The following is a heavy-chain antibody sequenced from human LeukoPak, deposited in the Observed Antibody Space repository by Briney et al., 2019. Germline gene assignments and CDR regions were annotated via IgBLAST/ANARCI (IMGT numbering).Heavy chain of an antibody. CDR1: GGSFSGYY. CDR2: INHSGST. Sequence: SETLSLTCAVYGGSFSGYYWSWIRQPPGKGLEWIGEINHSGSTNYNPSLKSRVTISVDTSKNQFSLKLSSVTAADTAVYYCARESCSGGSCYWFDPWGQGTLVTVSS. V-gene: IGHV4-34*01. D-gene: IGHD2-15*01. J-gene: IGHJ5*02. CDR3: ARESCSGGSCYWFDP.